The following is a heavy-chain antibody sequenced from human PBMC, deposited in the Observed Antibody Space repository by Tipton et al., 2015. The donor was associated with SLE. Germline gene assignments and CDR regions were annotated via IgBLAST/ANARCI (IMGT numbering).Heavy chain of an antibody. J-gene: IGHJ5*02. CDR1: GGSISSSDYY. V-gene: IGHV4-39*07. CDR3: ARGFLEMFDP. Sequence: TLSLTCTVSGGSISSSDYYWGWVRQPPGKGLEWIGTIYYGGTTFYNPSLKSRVTISVDTSKNQFSLRLSSVTTADTAVYYCARGFLEMFDPWGPGTLVTVSS. CDR2: IYYGGTT. D-gene: IGHD3-3*01.